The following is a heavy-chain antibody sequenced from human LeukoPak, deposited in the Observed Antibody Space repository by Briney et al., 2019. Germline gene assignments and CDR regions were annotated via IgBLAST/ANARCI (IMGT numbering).Heavy chain of an antibody. Sequence: GGSLRLSCAASAFTFSSYAVHWVRQAPGKGLEWVAVISYDGSNKYYADSVKGRFSISRDNSKNTLYLQMNSLRAEDTAVYYCARDPQPYSSSWYGYGMDVWGQGTTVTVSS. V-gene: IGHV3-30-3*01. CDR1: AFTFSSYA. CDR3: ARDPQPYSSSWYGYGMDV. J-gene: IGHJ6*02. CDR2: ISYDGSNK. D-gene: IGHD6-13*01.